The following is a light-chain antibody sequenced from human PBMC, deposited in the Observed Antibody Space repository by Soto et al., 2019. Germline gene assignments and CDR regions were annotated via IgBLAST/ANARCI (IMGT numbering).Light chain of an antibody. J-gene: IGKJ5*01. CDR3: QQYHNWPIT. CDR2: DAS. Sequence: EIVVKQSPATLSVSPGESATLSCRASQSVSSNLAWHQQKPGQAPRILMYDASTRATGISARFSGSGSGTEFTLTISSLQSEDFAVYYCQQYHNWPITFGQGTRLEI. V-gene: IGKV3-15*01. CDR1: QSVSSN.